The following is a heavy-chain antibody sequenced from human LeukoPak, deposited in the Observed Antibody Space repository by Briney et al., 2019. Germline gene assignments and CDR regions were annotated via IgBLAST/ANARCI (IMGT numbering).Heavy chain of an antibody. D-gene: IGHD3-9*01. Sequence: SETLSLTCTVSGGSISSNNYYWGWIRQPPGKGLEWIGSVFYNGGTYSNPSLTSRVTISLDTSKTQFSLKLNSVTATDTAVYYCARQSGDTGYAYDVWGQGTLVTVSS. V-gene: IGHV4-39*01. CDR1: GGSISSNNYY. CDR3: ARQSGDTGYAYDV. CDR2: VFYNGGT. J-gene: IGHJ4*02.